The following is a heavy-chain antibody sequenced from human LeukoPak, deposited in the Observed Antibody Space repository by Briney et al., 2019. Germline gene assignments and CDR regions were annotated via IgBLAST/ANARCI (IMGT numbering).Heavy chain of an antibody. CDR3: AREGKRLDWSLLAAEYFDY. CDR1: GFTFSSYS. V-gene: IGHV3-48*01. Sequence: PGGSLRLSCAASGFTFSSYSMNWVRQAPGKGLEWVSYISSSSSTIYYADSVKGRFTISRDNAKNSLYLQMNSLRAEDTAVYYCAREGKRLDWSLLAAEYFDYWGQGTLVTVSS. CDR2: ISSSSSTI. D-gene: IGHD3-9*01. J-gene: IGHJ4*02.